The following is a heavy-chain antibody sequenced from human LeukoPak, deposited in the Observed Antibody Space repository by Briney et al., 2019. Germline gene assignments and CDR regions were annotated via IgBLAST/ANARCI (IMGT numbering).Heavy chain of an antibody. Sequence: SETLSLTCAVYGGSFSGYYWSWIRQPPGKGLEWIGEINHSGSTNYNPSLKSRVTISVDTSKNQFSLKLSSVTAADTAVYYCARDPLGGFDYWGQGALVTVSS. CDR3: ARDPLGGFDY. V-gene: IGHV4-34*01. J-gene: IGHJ4*02. CDR2: INHSGST. D-gene: IGHD3-16*01. CDR1: GGSFSGYY.